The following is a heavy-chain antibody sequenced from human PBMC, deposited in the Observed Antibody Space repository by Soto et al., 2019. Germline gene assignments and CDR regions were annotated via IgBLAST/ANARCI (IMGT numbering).Heavy chain of an antibody. J-gene: IGHJ6*03. CDR1: GYSFTTYD. Sequence: QVQLVQSGAEVKTPGASVKVSCKASGYSFTTYDISWVRQAPGQGLVWMGWISASTGNTNYAPKLQGRVTMTTDTSTSTAYMELMSLRSDDSAVYSCSRDIGYYNYCMDFWGKGTTLTVSS. V-gene: IGHV1-18*01. D-gene: IGHD1-26*01. CDR3: SRDIGYYNYCMDF. CDR2: ISASTGNT.